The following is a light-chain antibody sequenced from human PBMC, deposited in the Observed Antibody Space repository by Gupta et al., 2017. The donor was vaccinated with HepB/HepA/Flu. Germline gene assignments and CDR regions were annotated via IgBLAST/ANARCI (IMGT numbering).Light chain of an antibody. Sequence: EIVMTQSPLSLPVPPGEPASISCRSSQSLLHSNGYNYLDWYLQKPGPSPQLLIYLGSNRASGVPDRFSGSGSGTDFTLKISRVEAEDVGAYYCMQALQTPWTFGQGTKVEIK. V-gene: IGKV2-28*01. CDR2: LGS. CDR3: MQALQTPWT. J-gene: IGKJ1*01. CDR1: QSLLHSNGYNY.